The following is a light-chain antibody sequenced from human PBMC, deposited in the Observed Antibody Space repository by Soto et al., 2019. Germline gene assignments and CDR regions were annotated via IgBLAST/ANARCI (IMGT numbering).Light chain of an antibody. Sequence: QSALTQPASVSGSPGQSITISCTGTSSDVGSYNLVSWYQQYPGKAPKLMIYEGSKRPSGLSNRFSGSKSGNTASLTISGLQAEDEADYYCCSYAGSRTVVFGGGTKLTVL. CDR3: CSYAGSRTVV. V-gene: IGLV2-23*01. J-gene: IGLJ2*01. CDR1: SSDVGSYNL. CDR2: EGS.